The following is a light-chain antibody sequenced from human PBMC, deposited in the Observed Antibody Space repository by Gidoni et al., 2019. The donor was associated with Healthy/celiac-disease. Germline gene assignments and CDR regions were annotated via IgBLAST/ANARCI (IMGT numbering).Light chain of an antibody. Sequence: IQMTQSPSSLSASVGDRVTITCQASQDISNYLNWYQQKPGKAPKLLIYDASNLETGVPSRFSGSGSGTDFTFTISSLQPEDIATYYCQHGGTFGPGTKVDIK. CDR2: DAS. CDR3: QHGGT. V-gene: IGKV1-33*01. J-gene: IGKJ3*01. CDR1: QDISNY.